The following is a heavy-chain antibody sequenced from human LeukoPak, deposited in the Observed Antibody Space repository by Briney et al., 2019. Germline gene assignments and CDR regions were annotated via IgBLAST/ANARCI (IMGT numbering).Heavy chain of an antibody. J-gene: IGHJ6*02. V-gene: IGHV1-8*01. CDR1: GYTFTSYD. Sequence: RASVKVSCKASGYTFTSYDINWVRQATGQGLEWMGWMNPNSGNTGYAQKFQDRVTMTRNTSISTAYMELSSLRSEDTAVYYCASQVLGSGSYYEDYYYYGMDVWGQGTTVTASS. CDR3: ASQVLGSGSYYEDYYYYGMDV. CDR2: MNPNSGNT. D-gene: IGHD3-10*02.